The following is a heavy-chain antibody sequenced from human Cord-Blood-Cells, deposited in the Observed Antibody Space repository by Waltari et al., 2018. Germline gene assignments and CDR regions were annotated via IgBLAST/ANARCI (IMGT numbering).Heavy chain of an antibody. V-gene: IGHV1-18*01. D-gene: IGHD2-15*01. CDR3: ARGARMYFDN. Sequence: QVQLVQSGAEVKKPGASVKVSCKASGYMFTTYGLTWVRQAPGQGVEWMGWISGYNGTTKYAQQFQGRVTMTIDTSTSTAYMELRSLRADDTAVYYCARGARMYFDNWGQGTLVTVSS. CDR2: ISGYNGTT. CDR1: GYMFTTYG. J-gene: IGHJ4*02.